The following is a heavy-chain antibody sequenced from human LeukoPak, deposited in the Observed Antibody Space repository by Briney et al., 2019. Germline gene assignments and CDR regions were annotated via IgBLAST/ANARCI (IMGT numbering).Heavy chain of an antibody. J-gene: IGHJ4*02. V-gene: IGHV1-2*02. CDR3: ARETLLYDFWSGYYAY. Sequence: ASVKVSCKASGYTFTGYYMHWVRQAPGQGLEWMGWINPNSGGTNYAQKFQGRVTMTRDTSISTAYMELSRLRSGDTAVYYCARETLLYDFWSGYYAYWGQGTLVTVSS. CDR1: GYTFTGYY. D-gene: IGHD3-3*01. CDR2: INPNSGGT.